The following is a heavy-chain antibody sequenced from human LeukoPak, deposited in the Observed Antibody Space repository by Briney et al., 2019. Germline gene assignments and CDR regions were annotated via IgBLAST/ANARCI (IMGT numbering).Heavy chain of an antibody. J-gene: IGHJ6*03. CDR2: ISGSGGST. D-gene: IGHD5-12*01. CDR3: AKEGGYDIYYYMDV. Sequence: GGSLRLSCAASGFTFDIYAMSWVRQALGKGLEWVSGISGSGGSTYYADSVKGRFTISRDNSKNTLYLQMNSLRAEDTAVYYCAKEGGYDIYYYMDVWGKGTTVTVSS. V-gene: IGHV3-23*01. CDR1: GFTFDIYA.